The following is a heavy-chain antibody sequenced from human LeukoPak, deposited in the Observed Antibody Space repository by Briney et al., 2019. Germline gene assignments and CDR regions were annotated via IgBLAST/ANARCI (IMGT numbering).Heavy chain of an antibody. Sequence: GGSLRLSCAASGFSFSDYGMHRVRQAPGKGLEWVALISSDGFNEYYADSVRGRFTISRDTSKNTLYLQINSLKTEDTAIYYCARYSNHFYYSGMDVWGQGTTVTVSS. D-gene: IGHD2-21*01. CDR3: ARYSNHFYYSGMDV. J-gene: IGHJ6*02. V-gene: IGHV3-30-3*01. CDR2: ISSDGFNE. CDR1: GFSFSDYG.